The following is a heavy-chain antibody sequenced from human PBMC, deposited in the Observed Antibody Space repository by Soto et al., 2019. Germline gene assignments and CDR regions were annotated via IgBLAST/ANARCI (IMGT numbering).Heavy chain of an antibody. CDR2: IIPIFGTA. Sequence: QVQLVQSGAEVKKPGSSVKVSCKASGGTFSSYAISWVRQAPGQGLEWMGGIIPIFGTANYAQKFQGRVKITADESTSTADMELSSLRSEDTAVYYCARDEDITMVRGVPYDAFDIWGQGTMVTVSS. CDR3: ARDEDITMVRGVPYDAFDI. D-gene: IGHD3-10*01. V-gene: IGHV1-69*01. CDR1: GGTFSSYA. J-gene: IGHJ3*02.